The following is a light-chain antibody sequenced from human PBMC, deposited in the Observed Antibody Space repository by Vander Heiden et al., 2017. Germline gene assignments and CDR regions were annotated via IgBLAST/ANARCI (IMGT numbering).Light chain of an antibody. CDR1: ALPKQY. V-gene: IGLV3-25*03. Sequence: SYRLTQPPSVSVSPGQTARITCSGDALPKQYAYWYQQEPGQAPVLVIYNDSERPSGIPERFSGSSSGTTVTLTISGVQAEDEADYYCQSADSSGTYVFGTGTKVTVL. J-gene: IGLJ1*01. CDR2: NDS. CDR3: QSADSSGTYV.